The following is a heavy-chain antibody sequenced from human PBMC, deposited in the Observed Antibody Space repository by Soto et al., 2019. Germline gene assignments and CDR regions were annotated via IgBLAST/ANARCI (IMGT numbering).Heavy chain of an antibody. D-gene: IGHD3-22*01. J-gene: IGHJ4*02. V-gene: IGHV3-33*01. CDR3: ARVTYYYDSSGYYLDY. CDR2: IWYDGSNK. Sequence: GGSLRLSCAASGFTFSSYGMHWVRQAPGKGLEWVAVIWYDGSNKYYADSVKGRFTISRDNSKNTLYLQMNSLRAEDTAVYYCARVTYYYDSSGYYLDYWGQGTLVTVSS. CDR1: GFTFSSYG.